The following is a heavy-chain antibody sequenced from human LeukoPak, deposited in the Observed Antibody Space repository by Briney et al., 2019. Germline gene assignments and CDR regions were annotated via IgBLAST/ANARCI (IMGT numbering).Heavy chain of an antibody. CDR1: GFTFSSYA. CDR2: ISGSGGNT. V-gene: IGHV3-23*01. J-gene: IGHJ4*02. CDR3: AKHRMVRGLFTDYYFDY. Sequence: TGGSLRLSCGASGFTFSSYAQSWVRQAPAKGLEWVSTISGSGGNTYYADSVKGRFTISRDYSKTTLYLQMNSLRAEDTAVYYCAKHRMVRGLFTDYYFDYWGQGILVTVSS. D-gene: IGHD3-10*01.